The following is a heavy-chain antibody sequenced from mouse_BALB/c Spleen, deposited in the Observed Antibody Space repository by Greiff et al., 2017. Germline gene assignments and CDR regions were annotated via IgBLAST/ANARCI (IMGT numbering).Heavy chain of an antibody. J-gene: IGHJ2*01. CDR1: GYTFTSYY. Sequence: QVHVKQSGPELVKPGASVRISCKASGYTFTSYYIHWVKQRPGQGLEWIGWIYPGNVNTKYNEKFKGKATLTADKSSSTAYMQLSSLTSEDSAVYFCARGYWDYWGQGTTLTVSS. V-gene: IGHV1S56*01. CDR3: ARGYWDY. CDR2: IYPGNVNT.